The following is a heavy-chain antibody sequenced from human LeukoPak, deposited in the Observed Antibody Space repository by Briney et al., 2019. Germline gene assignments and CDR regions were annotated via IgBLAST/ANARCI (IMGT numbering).Heavy chain of an antibody. V-gene: IGHV1-18*01. CDR2: ISAYNGNT. J-gene: IGHJ4*02. CDR3: ASRRQIYSSPSGGEFDY. D-gene: IGHD6-13*01. CDR1: VYTFTSYG. Sequence: ASVNVSFKSSVYTFTSYGISWVRQAPGQGLEWMGWISAYNGNTNYAQKLQGRVTMTTDTSTSTAYMELRILRSDDTAVYYCASRRQIYSSPSGGEFDYWGQGTLVTVSS.